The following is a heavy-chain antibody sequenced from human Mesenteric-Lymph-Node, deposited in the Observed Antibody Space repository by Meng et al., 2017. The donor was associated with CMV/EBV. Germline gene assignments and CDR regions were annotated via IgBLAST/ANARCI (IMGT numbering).Heavy chain of an antibody. CDR2: IYRGDNT. CDR1: GFNVRDKY. J-gene: IGHJ4*02. V-gene: IGHV3-66*01. D-gene: IGHD3-10*01. CDR3: TGDSVSNPNLDY. Sequence: LVGSGGGLVQPGGSLGLSCAASGFNVRDKYMSWVRQAPGKGLEWVCIIYRGDNTYYIDSVKDRFTVSRDNSKNTMYLQMNSLRVEDTAVYYCTGDSVSNPNLDYWGQGTLVTVSS.